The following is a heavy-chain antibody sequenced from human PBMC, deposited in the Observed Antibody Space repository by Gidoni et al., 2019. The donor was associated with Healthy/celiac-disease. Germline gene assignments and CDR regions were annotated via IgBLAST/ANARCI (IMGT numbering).Heavy chain of an antibody. Sequence: EVQLVESGGGLVQPGGSLSLSCAASGFTFSSYSMHWVRQAPGKGLEWVSYISSSSSTIYYADSVKGRFTISRDNAKNSLYLQMNSLRDEETAVYDCAREVPWIQLWNYYYGMDVWGQGTTVTVSS. CDR3: AREVPWIQLWNYYYGMDV. CDR2: ISSSSSTI. D-gene: IGHD5-18*01. J-gene: IGHJ6*02. CDR1: GFTFSSYS. V-gene: IGHV3-48*02.